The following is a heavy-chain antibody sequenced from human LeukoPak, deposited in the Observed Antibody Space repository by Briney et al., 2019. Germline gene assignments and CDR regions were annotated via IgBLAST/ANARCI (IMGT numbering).Heavy chain of an antibody. CDR2: IIPILGIA. V-gene: IGHV1-69*04. J-gene: IGHJ4*02. D-gene: IGHD2-2*02. CDR3: ARVNRVVVPAAIVRTGALPPDY. Sequence: SVKVSCKASGGTFSSYAISWVRQAPGQGLEWMGRIIPILGIANYAQKLQGRVTMTTDTSTSTAYTELRSLRSDDTAVYYCARVNRVVVPAAIVRTGALPPDYWGQGTLVTVSS. CDR1: GGTFSSYA.